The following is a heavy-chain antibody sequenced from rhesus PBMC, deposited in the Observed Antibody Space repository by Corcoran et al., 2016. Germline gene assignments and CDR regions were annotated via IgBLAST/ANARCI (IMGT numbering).Heavy chain of an antibody. J-gene: IGHJ4*01. CDR2: ISGSGNT. CDR1: GGSMRSTY. Sequence: QVQLQESGPGLVKPSETLSLTCAVSGGSMRSTYWSWTGQAPVPGLEGIGYISGSGNTYYSPSLKSRVTLSVYTSKNHYSLKLSSVTAADTAVYYCARINTVTAHFDYWGQGVLVTVSS. D-gene: IGHD4-23*01. CDR3: ARINTVTAHFDY. V-gene: IGHV4S11*01.